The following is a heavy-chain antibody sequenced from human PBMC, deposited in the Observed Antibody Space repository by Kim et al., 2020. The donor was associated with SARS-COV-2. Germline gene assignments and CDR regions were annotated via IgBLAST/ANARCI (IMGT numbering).Heavy chain of an antibody. CDR1: GYTFTSYG. Sequence: ASVKVSCKASGYTFTSYGISWVRQAPGQGLEWMGWISAYNGNTNYAQKLQGRVTMTTDTSTSTAYMELRSLRSDDTAVYYCAREGMAYCSGGSCYPDAFDIWGQGTMVTVSS. D-gene: IGHD2-15*01. CDR2: ISAYNGNT. V-gene: IGHV1-18*01. J-gene: IGHJ3*02. CDR3: AREGMAYCSGGSCYPDAFDI.